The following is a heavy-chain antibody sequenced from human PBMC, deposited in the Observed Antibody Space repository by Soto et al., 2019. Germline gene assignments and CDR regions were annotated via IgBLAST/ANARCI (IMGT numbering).Heavy chain of an antibody. CDR1: GGSISSTKW. CDR3: AFPATADFDY. V-gene: IGHV4-4*02. D-gene: IGHD6-13*01. J-gene: IGHJ4*02. CDR2: IYHSGTT. Sequence: ASETLSLTCAVSGGSISSTKWWSWVRQSPGRGLEWIGEIYHSGTTNYSPSLKSRVNIAVDMSTNHLSLTLISVTAADTAVYYCAFPATADFDYWGKGILVTVSS.